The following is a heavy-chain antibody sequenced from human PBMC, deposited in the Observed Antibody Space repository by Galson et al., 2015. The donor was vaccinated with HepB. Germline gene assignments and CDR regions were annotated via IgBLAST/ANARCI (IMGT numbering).Heavy chain of an antibody. J-gene: IGHJ6*02. CDR3: ARSKAVFWSLKGPYKNGMDV. D-gene: IGHD3-3*01. Sequence: QVQLQESGPGLVKPSQTLSLTCTVSGGSISSGGYYWSWIRPHPGTVLEWIGYFYYSGSTYYSPSLKSRVTISVDTSKNQFSQKLSSVTAADTAVYYCARSKAVFWSLKGPYKNGMDVWGQGTTVTVSS. CDR2: FYYSGST. V-gene: IGHV4-31*03. CDR1: GGSISSGGYY.